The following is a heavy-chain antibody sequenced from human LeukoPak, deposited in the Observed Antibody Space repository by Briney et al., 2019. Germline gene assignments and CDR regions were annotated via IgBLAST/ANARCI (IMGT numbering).Heavy chain of an antibody. V-gene: IGHV3-21*01. CDR2: ISSSSSYI. Sequence: GGSLRLSCAASGFTFSSYSMNWVRQAPGKGPEWVSSISSSSSYIYYADSVKGRFTISRDNAKNSLYLQMNSLRAEDTAVYYCARDLLRTPVYYFDYWGQGTLVTVSS. CDR1: GFTFSSYS. CDR3: ARDLLRTPVYYFDY. D-gene: IGHD1-26*01. J-gene: IGHJ4*02.